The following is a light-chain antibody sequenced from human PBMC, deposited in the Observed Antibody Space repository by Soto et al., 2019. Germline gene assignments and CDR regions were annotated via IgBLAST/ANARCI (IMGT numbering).Light chain of an antibody. CDR3: VLYMGSGIWV. CDR2: STN. V-gene: IGLV8-61*01. Sequence: QTVVTQEPSFSVSPGGTVTLTCGLSSGSVSTSYYPSWYQQTPGQAPRTLIYSTNTRSSGVPDRFSGSILGNKAAPTITWAQADYESDYYCVLYMGSGIWVFGGGTKVTVL. J-gene: IGLJ3*02. CDR1: SGSVSTSYY.